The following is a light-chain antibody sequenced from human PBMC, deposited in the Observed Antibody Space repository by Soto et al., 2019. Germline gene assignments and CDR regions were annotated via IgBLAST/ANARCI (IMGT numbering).Light chain of an antibody. Sequence: DIQMTQSPSSLSASVGDRVTITCRASQSISSYLNWYQQRPGKAPKVLIYGASSLQSGVPARFSGSGSGTEFTLTISSLQPEDFATYYCQQSYNGPYTFGQGTKLDVK. CDR2: GAS. V-gene: IGKV1-39*01. CDR1: QSISSY. CDR3: QQSYNGPYT. J-gene: IGKJ2*01.